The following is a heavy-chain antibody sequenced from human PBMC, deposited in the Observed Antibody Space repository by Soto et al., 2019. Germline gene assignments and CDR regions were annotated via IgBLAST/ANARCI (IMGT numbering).Heavy chain of an antibody. CDR3: AKDLHDYGDYASGSYYYYGMDV. CDR1: GFTFSSYG. V-gene: IGHV3-30*18. CDR2: ISYDGSNK. D-gene: IGHD4-17*01. Sequence: QVQLVESGGGVVQPGRSLRLSCAASGFTFSSYGMHWVRQAPGKGLEWVAVISYDGSNKYYADSVKGRFTISRDNSKNTLYLQMNSLRAEDTAVYYCAKDLHDYGDYASGSYYYYGMDVWGQGTTVTVSS. J-gene: IGHJ6*02.